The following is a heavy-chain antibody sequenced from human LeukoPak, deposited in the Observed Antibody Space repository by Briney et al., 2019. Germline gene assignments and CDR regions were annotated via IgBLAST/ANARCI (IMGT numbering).Heavy chain of an antibody. V-gene: IGHV4-34*01. J-gene: IGHJ6*02. CDR1: GGSFSGYY. CDR2: INHSGST. D-gene: IGHD3-10*01. CDR3: ARVRGYGSYYYYGMDV. Sequence: PSETLSLTCAVHGGSFSGYYWSWIRQPPGKGLEWIGEINHSGSTNYNPSLKSRVTISVDTSKNQFSLKLSSVTAADTAVYYCARVRGYGSYYYYGMDVWGQGTTVTVSS.